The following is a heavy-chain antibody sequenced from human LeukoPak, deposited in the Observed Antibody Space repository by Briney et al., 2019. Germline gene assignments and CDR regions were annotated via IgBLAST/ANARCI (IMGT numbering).Heavy chain of an antibody. CDR3: ARGRARFGELFPDY. CDR1: GYTFTGYY. Sequence: ASVKASCKASGYTFTGYYMHWVRQAPGQGLEWMGWINPNSGGTNYAQKFQGWVTMTRDTSISTAYMELSRLRSDDTAVYYCARGRARFGELFPDYWGQGTLVTVSS. J-gene: IGHJ4*02. CDR2: INPNSGGT. V-gene: IGHV1-2*04. D-gene: IGHD3-10*01.